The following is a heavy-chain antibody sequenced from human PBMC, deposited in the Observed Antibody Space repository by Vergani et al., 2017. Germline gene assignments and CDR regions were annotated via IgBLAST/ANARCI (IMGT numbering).Heavy chain of an antibody. CDR2: INWNSDSI. CDR3: VKDIAASGNYWYFDL. D-gene: IGHD6-13*01. Sequence: EVQLVESGGGLVQPGRSLRLSCAASGFTFDDYAMHWVRQAPGKGLEWVSRINWNSDSIAYADSVKGRFTISRDNAKNSLYLQMNSLRAEDTALYYCVKDIAASGNYWYFDLWGRGTLVTVSS. CDR1: GFTFDDYA. V-gene: IGHV3-9*01. J-gene: IGHJ2*01.